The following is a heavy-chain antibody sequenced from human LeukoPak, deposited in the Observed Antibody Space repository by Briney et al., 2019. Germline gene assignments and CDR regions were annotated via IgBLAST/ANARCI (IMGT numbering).Heavy chain of an antibody. CDR3: AGAPRRYDSSGYEMNYYYYGMDV. V-gene: IGHV4-59*01. D-gene: IGHD3-22*01. J-gene: IGHJ6*02. CDR1: GGSISSYY. CDR2: IYYSGST. Sequence: PSETLSLTCTVSGGSISSYYWSWIRQPPGKGLEWIGYIYYSGSTNYNPSLKSRVTISVDTSKTQFSLKLSSVTAADTAVYYCAGAPRRYDSSGYEMNYYYYGMDVWGQGTTVTVSS.